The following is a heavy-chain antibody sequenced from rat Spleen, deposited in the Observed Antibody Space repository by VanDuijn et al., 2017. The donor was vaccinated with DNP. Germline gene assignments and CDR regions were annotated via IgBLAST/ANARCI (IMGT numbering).Heavy chain of an antibody. Sequence: EVQLVESGGGSVQPGRSLKLSCAASGFSFSDYYMAWVRQAPTKGLQWVAYIRYDGGSTYYGDSVKGRFTISRDNARSTLYLQMNSLRSEDMATYYCVRWYNSGYYVDYWGQGVMVTVSS. CDR3: VRWYNSGYYVDY. J-gene: IGHJ2*01. V-gene: IGHV5-22*01. D-gene: IGHD4-3*01. CDR2: IRYDGGST. CDR1: GFSFSDYY.